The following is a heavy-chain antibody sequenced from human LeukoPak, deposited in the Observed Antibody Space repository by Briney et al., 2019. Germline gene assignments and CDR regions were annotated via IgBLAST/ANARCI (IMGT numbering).Heavy chain of an antibody. J-gene: IGHJ4*02. D-gene: IGHD1-1*01. CDR3: AKGRDAETGWGTLGY. V-gene: IGHV3-23*01. CDR1: GFTFSSYA. Sequence: GGSLRLSCAASGFTFSSYAMSWVRQAPGKGLEWVSAISGSGGSTYYADSVKGRFTISRDNSKNTLYLQMNSLRAEDTAVYYCAKGRDAETGWGTLGYWGQGTLVTVSS. CDR2: ISGSGGST.